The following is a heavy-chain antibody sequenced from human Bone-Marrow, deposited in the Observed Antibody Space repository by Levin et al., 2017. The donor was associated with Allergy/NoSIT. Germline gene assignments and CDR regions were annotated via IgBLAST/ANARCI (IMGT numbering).Heavy chain of an antibody. CDR2: IFYDGGT. CDR1: GNFLSSTY. V-gene: IGHV4-59*01. CDR3: AAGGTWFEGYYFDN. Sequence: SQTLSLTCTVSGNFLSSTYWTWIRQSPGKGLEWIGYIFYDGGTKYNPSLKSRVTISADTSKNEFPLNVRSMTTADTAVYYCAAGGTWFEGYYFDNWGQGTLITVSS. J-gene: IGHJ4*02. D-gene: IGHD3-10*01.